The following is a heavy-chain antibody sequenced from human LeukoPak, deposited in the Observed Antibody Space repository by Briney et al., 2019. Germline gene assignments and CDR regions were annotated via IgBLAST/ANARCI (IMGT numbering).Heavy chain of an antibody. CDR1: GFTFSSYS. D-gene: IGHD5-24*01. V-gene: IGHV3-48*01. J-gene: IGHJ4*02. Sequence: GGSLRLSCAASGFTFSSYSMNWVRQAPGKGLEWVSYISGSSITIYYADSVKGRFTISRDNAKNSVYLQMNSLRAEDTAVYYCARLYLPATRFDYWGQGTLVTVSS. CDR2: ISGSSITI. CDR3: ARLYLPATRFDY.